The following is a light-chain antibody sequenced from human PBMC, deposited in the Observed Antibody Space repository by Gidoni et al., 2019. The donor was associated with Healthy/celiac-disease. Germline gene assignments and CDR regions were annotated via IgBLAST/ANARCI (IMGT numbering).Light chain of an antibody. Sequence: SYVLTQPPSVSVAPGQTARITWGGNNIGSKSVHWYQQKPRQAPVLVVYDDSDRPSGIPERFSGSNSGNTATLTISRVEAGDEADYYCQVWDSSSDHRRVFGTGTKVTVL. V-gene: IGLV3-21*02. CDR1: NIGSKS. CDR3: QVWDSSSDHRRV. CDR2: DDS. J-gene: IGLJ1*01.